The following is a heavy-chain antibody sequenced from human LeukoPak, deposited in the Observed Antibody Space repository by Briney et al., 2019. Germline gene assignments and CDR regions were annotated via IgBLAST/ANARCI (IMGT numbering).Heavy chain of an antibody. CDR3: ARGKRRFDY. J-gene: IGHJ4*02. V-gene: IGHV3-11*01. CDR1: GFNFSDYY. CDR2: ISSSGFST. Sequence: PGGCLRLSCAASGFNFSDYYMSWVRQAPGKGLEWVSYISSSGFSTYYAGSVKGRFTISRDNARNSLYLQMNSLAPEDTALYYCARGKRRFDYWGQGTLLSVSS.